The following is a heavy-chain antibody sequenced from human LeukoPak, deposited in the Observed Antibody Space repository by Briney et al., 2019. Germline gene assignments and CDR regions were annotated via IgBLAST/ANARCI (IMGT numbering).Heavy chain of an antibody. D-gene: IGHD6-19*01. CDR2: IYYSGST. Sequence: PSETLSLTCTVSGGSISSSSYYWGWIRQPPGKGLEWIGSIYYSGSTYYNPSLKSRVTISVDTSKNQFSLKLSSVTAADTAVYYCASHPRGLSSGWLDDYWGQGTLVTVSS. J-gene: IGHJ4*02. CDR3: ASHPRGLSSGWLDDY. V-gene: IGHV4-39*01. CDR1: GGSISSSSYY.